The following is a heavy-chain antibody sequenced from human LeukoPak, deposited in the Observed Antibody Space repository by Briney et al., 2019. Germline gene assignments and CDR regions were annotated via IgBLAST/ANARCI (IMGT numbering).Heavy chain of an antibody. CDR3: VKDYGGNSGRGYFDY. Sequence: GGSLRLSCAASGFTFSSYAFSWVRQAPGKGLEYVSAISSNGGSTYYADSVKGRFTISRDNSKNTLYLQMSSLRAEDTAVYYCVKDYGGNSGRGYFDYWGQGTLVTVSS. CDR1: GFTFSSYA. V-gene: IGHV3-64D*09. D-gene: IGHD4-23*01. CDR2: ISSNGGST. J-gene: IGHJ4*02.